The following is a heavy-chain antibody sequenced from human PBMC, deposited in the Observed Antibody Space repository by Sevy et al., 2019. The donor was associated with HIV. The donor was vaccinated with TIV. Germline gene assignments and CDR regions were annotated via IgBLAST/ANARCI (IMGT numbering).Heavy chain of an antibody. J-gene: IGHJ5*02. CDR3: ARGET. CDR2: IKEDGSEK. CDR1: GFTFSNSW. Sequence: GGSLRLSCAASGFTFSNSWMSWVRQAPGKGLEWVAKIKEDGSEKYYVDSVKGRFTISRDNAKNSLFLQMNSLRAEDTAVYFCARGETWGQGPLVTVSS. V-gene: IGHV3-7*01.